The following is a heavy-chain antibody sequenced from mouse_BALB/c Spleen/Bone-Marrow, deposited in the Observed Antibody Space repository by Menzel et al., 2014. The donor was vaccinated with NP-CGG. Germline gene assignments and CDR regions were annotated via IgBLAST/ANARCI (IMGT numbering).Heavy chain of an antibody. CDR2: TYPSDSYT. V-gene: IGHV1-69*02. CDR3: TRKDY. CDR1: GYTFTSYW. Sequence: QVQLQQPGAELVRPGASVKLSCKASGYTFTSYWINWVKQRPGQGLEWIGNTYPSDSYTNYNQKFKDKATLTVDKSSSTAYMQLSSPTSEDSAVYYCTRKDYWGQGTLVTVSA. J-gene: IGHJ3*01.